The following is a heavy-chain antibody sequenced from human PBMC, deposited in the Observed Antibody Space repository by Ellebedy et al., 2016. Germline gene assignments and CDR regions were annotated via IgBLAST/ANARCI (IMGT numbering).Heavy chain of an antibody. D-gene: IGHD3-10*01. Sequence: GGSLRLSXAASGFTFNVAGMTWVRQAPGKGLEWVATIVFTGTAAYYSDSAKGRFIISRDNVKNLVFLQMNSLRVEDTAVYYCARDLVTMALRFYYYGMDVWGQGTLVTVSS. J-gene: IGHJ6*02. CDR2: IVFTGTAA. CDR3: ARDLVTMALRFYYYGMDV. CDR1: GFTFNVAG. V-gene: IGHV3-21*06.